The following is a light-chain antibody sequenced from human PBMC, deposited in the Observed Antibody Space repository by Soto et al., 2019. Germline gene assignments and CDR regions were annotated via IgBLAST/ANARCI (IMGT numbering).Light chain of an antibody. CDR1: QSVSSSY. CDR3: QQYGSSPQLT. V-gene: IGKV3-20*01. CDR2: GAS. J-gene: IGKJ4*01. Sequence: EIVLTHSPGTLSLSPGERATLSCRSSQSVSSSYLAWYQQKPGQAPRLLIYGASSRATGIPDRFSGSGSGTDFTLTISRLEPEDFAVYYCQQYGSSPQLTFGGGTKVDIK.